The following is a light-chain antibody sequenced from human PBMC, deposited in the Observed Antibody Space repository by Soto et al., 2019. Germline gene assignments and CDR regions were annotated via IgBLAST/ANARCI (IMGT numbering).Light chain of an antibody. Sequence: DIQMTQSPSSVSASVGDRVTITCRASQDISSWVAWYQQKPGKAPKLLISAASSLQSGVPRRFIGSGSGTDFTLVISSLRAEDFATYFCQQGDSFPFTFGGGTKVDIK. CDR3: QQGDSFPFT. CDR1: QDISSW. J-gene: IGKJ4*01. V-gene: IGKV1-12*01. CDR2: AAS.